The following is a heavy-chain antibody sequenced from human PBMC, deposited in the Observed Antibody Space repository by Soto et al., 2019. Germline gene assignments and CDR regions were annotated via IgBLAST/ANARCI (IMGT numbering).Heavy chain of an antibody. J-gene: IGHJ4*02. V-gene: IGHV1-69*12. D-gene: IGHD5-12*01. CDR2: IVPIVDTS. CDR1: GGTFSSYA. Sequence: QVQLVQSGAEVRQPASSVKVSCKTSGGTFSSYAISWVRQAPGQGLEWMGGIVPIVDTSTYAQKFQGRVTITAYESTSTAYMELSSLRSDDTAIYYCVRVVAITGYPDNWGQGTLVTVSS. CDR3: VRVVAITGYPDN.